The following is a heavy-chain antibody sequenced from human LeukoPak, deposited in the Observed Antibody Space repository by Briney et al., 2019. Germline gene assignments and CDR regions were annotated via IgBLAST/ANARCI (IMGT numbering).Heavy chain of an antibody. CDR2: IYYSGST. Sequence: PSETLSLTCTVSGGSISSYYWSWIWQPPGKGLEWIGYIYYSGSTNYNPSLKSRVTISVDTSKNQFSLKLSSVTAADTAVYYCARADRYSGSIDYWGQGTLVTVSS. J-gene: IGHJ4*02. CDR3: ARADRYSGSIDY. CDR1: GGSISSYY. V-gene: IGHV4-59*01. D-gene: IGHD1-26*01.